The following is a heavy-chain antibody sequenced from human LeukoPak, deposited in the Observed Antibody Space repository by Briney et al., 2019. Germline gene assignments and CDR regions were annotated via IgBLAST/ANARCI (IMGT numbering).Heavy chain of an antibody. CDR3: ARADTHSWYYYGSGSPPNWFDP. J-gene: IGHJ5*02. V-gene: IGHV4-59*11. D-gene: IGHD3-10*01. CDR1: GGSISSHY. CDR2: IYYSGST. Sequence: KPSETLSLTCTVSGGSISSHYWSWIRQPPGKGLEWIGYIYYSGSTNYNPSLKSRVTISVDTSKNQFSLKLSSVTAADTAVYYCARADTHSWYYYGSGSPPNWFDPWGQGTLVTVSS.